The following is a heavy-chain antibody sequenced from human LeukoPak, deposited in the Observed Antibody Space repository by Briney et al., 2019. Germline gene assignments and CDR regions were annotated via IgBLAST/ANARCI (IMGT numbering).Heavy chain of an antibody. J-gene: IGHJ4*02. CDR3: ARAKSADY. CDR1: GYTFTSYG. CDR2: INTYNGNT. D-gene: IGHD4/OR15-4a*01. Sequence: ASVKVSCKASGYTFTSYGISWVRQAPGQGLEWMGWINTYNGNTYYAPKLQDRVTMTTDTSTSTAYMELRSLRSDDTAVYYCARAKSADYWGQGTLVTVSS. V-gene: IGHV1-18*01.